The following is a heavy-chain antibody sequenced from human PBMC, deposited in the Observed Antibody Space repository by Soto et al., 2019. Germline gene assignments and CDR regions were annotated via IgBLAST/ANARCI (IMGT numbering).Heavy chain of an antibody. CDR1: GFTVSSNY. CDR3: AKDHNYDYGDYEGY. V-gene: IGHV3-23*01. D-gene: IGHD4-17*01. J-gene: IGHJ4*02. CDR2: ISGSGGST. Sequence: GGSLRLSCAASGFTVSSNYMSWVRQAPGKGLEWVSAISGSGGSTYYADSVKGRFTISRDNSKNTLYLQMNSLRAEDTAVYYCAKDHNYDYGDYEGYWGQGTLVTVSS.